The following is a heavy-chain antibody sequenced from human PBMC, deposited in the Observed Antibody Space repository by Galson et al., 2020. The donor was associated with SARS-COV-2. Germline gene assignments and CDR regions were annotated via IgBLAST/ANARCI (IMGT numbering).Heavy chain of an antibody. V-gene: IGHV4-39*07. J-gene: IGHJ3*02. Sequence: SETLSLTCTVSGGSISSSSYYWGWILQPPGKGLEWIGSIYYSGSTYYNPSLKSRVTISVDTSKNQFSLKLSSVTAADTAVYYCARAGKSSWPSVRDAFDIWGQGTMVTVSS. CDR3: ARAGKSSWPSVRDAFDI. D-gene: IGHD6-13*01. CDR2: IYYSGST. CDR1: GGSISSSSYY.